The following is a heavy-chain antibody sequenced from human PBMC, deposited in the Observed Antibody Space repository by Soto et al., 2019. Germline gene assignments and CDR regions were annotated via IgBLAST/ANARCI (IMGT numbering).Heavy chain of an antibody. V-gene: IGHV4-39*07. CDR2: IYYSGST. CDR3: ARGRGVYYYYMDV. Sequence: SENLSLTCTVSGGSISSSSYYWGWIRQPPGKGLEWIGSIYYSGSTNYNPSLKSRVTISVDTSKNPFSLKLSSVTAADTAVYYCARGRGVYYYYMDVWGKGTTVTVSS. J-gene: IGHJ6*03. D-gene: IGHD2-8*01. CDR1: GGSISSSSYY.